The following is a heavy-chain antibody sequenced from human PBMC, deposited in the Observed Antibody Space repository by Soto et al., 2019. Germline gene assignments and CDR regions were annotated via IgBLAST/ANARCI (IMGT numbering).Heavy chain of an antibody. CDR1: GGTFSSYA. V-gene: IGHV1-69*12. CDR3: ARDGGGCISTSCDAWFDP. CDR2: IIPIFGTA. Sequence: QVQLVQSGAEVKKPGSSVKVSCKASGGTFSSYAISWVRQAPGQGLEWMGGIIPIFGTANYAQKFQGRVTFPADESASTAYMELSSLRSEDTAVYYCARDGGGCISTSCDAWFDPWGQGTLVTVSS. J-gene: IGHJ5*02. D-gene: IGHD2-2*01.